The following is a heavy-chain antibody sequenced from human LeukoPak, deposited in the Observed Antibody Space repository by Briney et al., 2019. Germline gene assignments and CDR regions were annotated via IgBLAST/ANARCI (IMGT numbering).Heavy chain of an antibody. D-gene: IGHD3-10*01. Sequence: KSSGTLSLTCSVSGGSISSSNWWTWVRQPPGKGLEWIGEIFHVGNTNYNPSLKSRVTISVDKPRNQFSLKLNSVTAADTAVYYWARIGGGYPDLLLRGIISYWGQGTLVTVSS. J-gene: IGHJ4*02. V-gene: IGHV4-4*02. CDR2: IFHVGNT. CDR3: ARIGGGYPDLLLRGIISY. CDR1: GGSISSSNW.